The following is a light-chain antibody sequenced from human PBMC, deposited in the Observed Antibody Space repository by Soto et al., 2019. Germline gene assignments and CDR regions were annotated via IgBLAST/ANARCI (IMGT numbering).Light chain of an antibody. CDR3: SSFRSGTTL. Sequence: QSVLIQPASVSGSPGQSITISCTGTSXDIGGYNFVSWYHQHPGKAPKLMIYEVSNRPSGVSDRFSGSKSGNTASLTISGLQAEDEADYYCSSFRSGTTLFGTGTKVTVL. J-gene: IGLJ1*01. V-gene: IGLV2-14*01. CDR1: SXDIGGYNF. CDR2: EVS.